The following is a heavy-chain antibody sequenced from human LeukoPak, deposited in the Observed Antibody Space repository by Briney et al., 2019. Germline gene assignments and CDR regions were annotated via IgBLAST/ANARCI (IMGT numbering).Heavy chain of an antibody. CDR3: ARGRITIFGVVIHGFDY. J-gene: IGHJ4*02. V-gene: IGHV4-34*01. CDR1: GGSFSGYY. CDR2: INHSGST. Sequence: PSETLPLTCAVYGGSFSGYYWSWIRQPPGKGLEWIGEINHSGSTNYNPSLKSRVTISVDTSKNQFSLKLSSVTAADTAVYYCARGRITIFGVVIHGFDYWGQGTLVTVSS. D-gene: IGHD3-3*01.